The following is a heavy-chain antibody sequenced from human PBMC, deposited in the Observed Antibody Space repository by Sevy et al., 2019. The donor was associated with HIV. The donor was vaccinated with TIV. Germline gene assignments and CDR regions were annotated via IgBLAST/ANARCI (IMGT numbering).Heavy chain of an antibody. D-gene: IGHD3-22*01. CDR3: ATTKDYYESSGSPVDY. CDR1: GYTLNQLS. Sequence: ASVKVSCKVSGYTLNQLSMHWVRQAAGKGLEWMGSFDPEDGETAYAQKFQGRVTMTEDTSIDTASMELSSLRSEDTAVYYCATTKDYYESSGSPVDYWGQGTLVTVSS. J-gene: IGHJ4*02. CDR2: FDPEDGET. V-gene: IGHV1-24*01.